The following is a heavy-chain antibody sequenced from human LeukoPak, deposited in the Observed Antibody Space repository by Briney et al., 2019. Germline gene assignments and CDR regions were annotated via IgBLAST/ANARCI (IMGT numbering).Heavy chain of an antibody. Sequence: SVKVSCKASGGTFSSYAISWVRQAPGQGLEWMGGIIPIFGTANYAQKFQGRVTITTDESTSTAYMELSSLRSEDTAVYYCAIDRVEDDYYYMDVWGQGTTVTVSS. V-gene: IGHV1-69*05. CDR3: AIDRVEDDYYYMDV. CDR2: IIPIFGTA. CDR1: GGTFSSYA. D-gene: IGHD1-1*01. J-gene: IGHJ6*03.